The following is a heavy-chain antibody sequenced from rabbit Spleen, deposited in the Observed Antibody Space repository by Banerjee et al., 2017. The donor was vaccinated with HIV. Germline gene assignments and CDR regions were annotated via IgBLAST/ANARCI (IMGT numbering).Heavy chain of an antibody. V-gene: IGHV1S45*01. Sequence: QEQLEESGGGLVNPEGSLTLTCTASGFTISSSYWICWVRQAPGKGLEWIACIVGGNIGSTYYASWAKGRVTISKASSTTVTLQTTSLTAADTATYFCARGDYIVGYYPYFNFWGPGTLVTVS. CDR3: ARGDYIVGYYPYFNF. CDR2: IVGGNIGST. CDR1: GFTISSSYW. D-gene: IGHD1-1*01. J-gene: IGHJ4*01.